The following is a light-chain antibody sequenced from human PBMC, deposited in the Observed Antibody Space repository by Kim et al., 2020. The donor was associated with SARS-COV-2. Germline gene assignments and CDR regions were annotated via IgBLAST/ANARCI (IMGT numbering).Light chain of an antibody. Sequence: GQAITIACPGTSSDVSGYNYVSWYQQHPGKAPKLMIYDVSNRPSGVSNRFSGSKSGNTASLTISGLQAEDEADYYCSSYTSSSTYVFGTGTKVTVL. V-gene: IGLV2-14*03. CDR2: DVS. CDR1: SSDVSGYNY. J-gene: IGLJ1*01. CDR3: SSYTSSSTYV.